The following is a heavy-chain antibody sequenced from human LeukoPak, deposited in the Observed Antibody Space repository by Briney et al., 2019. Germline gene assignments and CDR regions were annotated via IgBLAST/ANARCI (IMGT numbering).Heavy chain of an antibody. J-gene: IGHJ4*02. CDR2: ISSSSSYI. V-gene: IGHV3-21*01. CDR3: ARQLYSYGYRLPFDY. CDR1: GFTFSSYS. D-gene: IGHD5-18*01. Sequence: PGGSLRLSCAASGFTFSSYSMNWVRQAPGKGLEWVSSISSSSSYIYYADSVKGRFTISRDNAKNSLYLQMNSLRAEDTAVYYCARQLYSYGYRLPFDYWAREPWSPSPQ.